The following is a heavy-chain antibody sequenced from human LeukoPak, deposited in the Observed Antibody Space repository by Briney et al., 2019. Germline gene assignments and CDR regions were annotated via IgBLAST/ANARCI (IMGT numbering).Heavy chain of an antibody. V-gene: IGHV3-48*03. CDR3: ARAVDTAMVNSFDY. Sequence: GGSLRLSCAASGFTFSSYEMNWVRQAPGKGLEWVSYISSSGSTIYYADSVKGRFTISRDNAKNSLYLQMNSLRAEDTALYYCARAVDTAMVNSFDYWGQGTLVTVSS. CDR1: GFTFSSYE. D-gene: IGHD5-18*01. CDR2: ISSSGSTI. J-gene: IGHJ4*02.